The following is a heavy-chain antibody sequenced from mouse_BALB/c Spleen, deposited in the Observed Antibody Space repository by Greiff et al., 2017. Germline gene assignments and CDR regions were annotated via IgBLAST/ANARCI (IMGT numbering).Heavy chain of an antibody. CDR2: IRSKSNNYAT. V-gene: IGHV10S3*01. CDR1: GFTFNTNA. Sequence: GGGLVQPKGSLKLSCAASGFTFNTNAMNWVRQAPGKGLEWVARIRSKSNNYATYYADSVKDRFTISRDDSQSMLYLQMNNLKTEDTAMYYCVRDYGRGYAMDYWGQGTSVTVSS. J-gene: IGHJ4*01. D-gene: IGHD1-1*01. CDR3: VRDYGRGYAMDY.